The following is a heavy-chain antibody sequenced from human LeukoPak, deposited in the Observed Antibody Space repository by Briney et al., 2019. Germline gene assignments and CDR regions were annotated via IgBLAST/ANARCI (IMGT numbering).Heavy chain of an antibody. V-gene: IGHV1-2*02. Sequence: GASVKVSCKASGYTFTGYYMHWVRQAPGQGLEWMGWINPNSGGTNYAQKFQGRVTMTRDTSISTAYMELSRLRSDDTAVYYCATFPIPNYYDSSGYYVENYYYTDVWGKGTTVTVSS. CDR2: INPNSGGT. D-gene: IGHD3-22*01. J-gene: IGHJ6*03. CDR1: GYTFTGYY. CDR3: ATFPIPNYYDSSGYYVENYYYTDV.